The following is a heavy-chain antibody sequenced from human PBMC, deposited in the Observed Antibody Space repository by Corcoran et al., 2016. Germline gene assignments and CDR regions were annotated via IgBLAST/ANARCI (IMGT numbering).Heavy chain of an antibody. CDR1: GFTFSSYG. Sequence: QVQLVESGGGVVQPGRSLRLSCAASGFTFSSYGMHWVRQAPGKGLEWVAVISYDGSNKYYADSGKGRFTISRDNSKNTLYLQMNSLRAEDTAVYYGAKDTGRWELLSYFDYWGQGTLVTVSA. J-gene: IGHJ4*02. CDR2: ISYDGSNK. V-gene: IGHV3-30*18. D-gene: IGHD1-26*01. CDR3: AKDTGRWELLSYFDY.